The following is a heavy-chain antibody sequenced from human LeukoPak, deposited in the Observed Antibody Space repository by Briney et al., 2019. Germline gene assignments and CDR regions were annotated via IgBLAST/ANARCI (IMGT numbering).Heavy chain of an antibody. CDR2: ISSSGSTI. V-gene: IGHV3-11*01. CDR3: ARETYCTSTTCPIGDHFDY. CDR1: GFTFSDYY. Sequence: GGSLRLSCAASGFTFSDYYMSWIRQAPGKGLEWVSYISSSGSTIYYADSVKGRFTISRDNAKNSLYLQMNSLRAEDTAVYYCARETYCTSTTCPIGDHFDYWGQGTLVTVSS. J-gene: IGHJ4*02. D-gene: IGHD2-2*01.